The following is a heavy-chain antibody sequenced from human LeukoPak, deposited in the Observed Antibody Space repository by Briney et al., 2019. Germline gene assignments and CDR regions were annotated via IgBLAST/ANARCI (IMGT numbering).Heavy chain of an antibody. CDR2: IIPIFGTA. D-gene: IGHD6-13*01. V-gene: IGHV1-69*13. CDR1: GYTFTGYY. J-gene: IGHJ4*02. Sequence: ASVKVSCRASGYTFTGYYIHWVRQAPGQGLEWMGGIIPIFGTANYAQKFQGRVTITADESTSTAYMELSSLRSEDTAVYYCASPDSSSWGNGLDYWGQGTLVTVSS. CDR3: ASPDSSSWGNGLDY.